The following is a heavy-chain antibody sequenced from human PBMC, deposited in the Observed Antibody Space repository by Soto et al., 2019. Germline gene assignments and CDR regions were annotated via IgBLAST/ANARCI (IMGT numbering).Heavy chain of an antibody. V-gene: IGHV3-33*01. CDR3: ARDGSVPGIAAAGYRGAGIYYYGMDV. D-gene: IGHD6-13*01. CDR1: GFTFSSYG. CDR2: IWYDGSNK. J-gene: IGHJ6*02. Sequence: GGSLRLSCAASGFTFSSYGMHWVRQAPGKGLEWVAVIWYDGSNKYYADSVKGRFTISRDNSKNTLYLQMNSLRAEDTAVYYCARDGSVPGIAAAGYRGAGIYYYGMDVWGQGTTVTVSS.